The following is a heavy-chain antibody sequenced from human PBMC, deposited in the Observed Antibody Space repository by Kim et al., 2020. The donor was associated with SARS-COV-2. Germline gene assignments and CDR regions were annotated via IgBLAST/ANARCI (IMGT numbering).Heavy chain of an antibody. V-gene: IGHV3-49*03. CDR2: IRSKTYGGTA. D-gene: IGHD5-18*01. Sequence: GGSLRLSCTTSGFTFGDYALSWFRLAPGKGLEWVGFIRSKTYGGTADYAASVKGRFTISRDDSKNIAYLQMNTLKTEDTAVYYCTRVSGYTYGSDFDYWGQGTLVTVSS. J-gene: IGHJ4*02. CDR3: TRVSGYTYGSDFDY. CDR1: GFTFGDYA.